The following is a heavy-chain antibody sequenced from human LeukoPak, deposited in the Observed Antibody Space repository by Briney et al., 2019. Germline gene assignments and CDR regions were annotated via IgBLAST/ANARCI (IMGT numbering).Heavy chain of an antibody. D-gene: IGHD3-22*01. J-gene: IGHJ1*01. CDR3: AIMHGYYDGSGYWVQ. Sequence: GGSLRLSCAASGFTFGSYGMSWVRQAPGKGLEWVSFITPNADRASYADSVKGRFTISRDNPRNTLYMQMNSPRDEDTAVYYCAIMHGYYDGSGYWVQWGQGTLVTVSS. CDR2: ITPNADRA. V-gene: IGHV3-23*01. CDR1: GFTFGSYG.